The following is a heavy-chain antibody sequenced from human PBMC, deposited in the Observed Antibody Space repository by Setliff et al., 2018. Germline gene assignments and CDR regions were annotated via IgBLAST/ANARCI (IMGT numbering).Heavy chain of an antibody. CDR2: IHYRGTT. CDR3: ARTGTYRYFDY. D-gene: IGHD1-1*01. V-gene: IGHV4-39*01. Sequence: SETLSLTCTVSGASISSGTYYWAWIRQPPGKGLEWIGRIHYRGTTYSNASLASRLTISVDTAKNQFSLKLTSVTAAGTAVYYCARTGTYRYFDYWGQGTRVTVSS. CDR1: GASISSGTYY. J-gene: IGHJ4*02.